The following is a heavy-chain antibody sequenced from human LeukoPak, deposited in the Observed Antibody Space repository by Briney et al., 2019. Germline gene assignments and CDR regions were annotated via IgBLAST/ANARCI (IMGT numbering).Heavy chain of an antibody. J-gene: IGHJ6*03. V-gene: IGHV3-11*01. CDR3: ARAAVTTPSYYMDV. CDR1: GFTFSDYY. D-gene: IGHD4-17*01. Sequence: GGSLRLSCAASGFTFSDYYMSWIRQAPGKGLEWVSYISSSGSTIYYADSVKGRFTISRDNAKNSLYLQMNSLRAEDTAVYYCARAAVTTPSYYMDVWGKGTTVTVSS. CDR2: ISSSGSTI.